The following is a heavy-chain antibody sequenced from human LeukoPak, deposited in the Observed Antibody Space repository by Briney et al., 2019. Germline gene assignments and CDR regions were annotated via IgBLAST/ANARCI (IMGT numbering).Heavy chain of an antibody. D-gene: IGHD6-19*01. CDR3: VKDGDDSGWNYFDY. CDR1: GFTFSSYA. J-gene: IGHJ4*02. V-gene: IGHV3-23*01. Sequence: PRGSLRLSCAASGFTFSSYAMSWVRQAPGKGLEWVSAISGSGGSTYYADSVKGRFTISRDNSKNTLYLQMNSLRAEDTAVYYCVKDGDDSGWNYFDYWGQGTLVTVSS. CDR2: ISGSGGST.